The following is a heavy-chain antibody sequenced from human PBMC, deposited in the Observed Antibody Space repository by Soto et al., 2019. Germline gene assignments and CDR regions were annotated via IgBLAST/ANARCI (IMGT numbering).Heavy chain of an antibody. Sequence: PGGSLRLSCAASGFTFSSYAMHWVRQAPGKGLERVAVISYDGSNKYYADSVKGRFTISRDNSKNTLYLQMNSLRAEDTAVYYCARDRDGYNRLPYGMDVWGRGTTVTVSS. V-gene: IGHV3-30-3*01. D-gene: IGHD5-12*01. CDR3: ARDRDGYNRLPYGMDV. J-gene: IGHJ6*02. CDR2: ISYDGSNK. CDR1: GFTFSSYA.